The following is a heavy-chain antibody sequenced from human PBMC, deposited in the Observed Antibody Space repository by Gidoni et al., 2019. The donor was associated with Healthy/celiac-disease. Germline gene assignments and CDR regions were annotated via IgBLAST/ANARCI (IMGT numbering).Heavy chain of an antibody. Sequence: EVQLLESGGGLVQPGGSLRLSCAASGFTFSSYAMSWVRQAPGKGLEWVSAISGSGGSTYYADSVKGRFTISRDNSKNTLYLQMNSRRAEDTAVYYCAKDPGVDRGGPNWGQGTLVTVSS. CDR3: AKDPGVDRGGPN. D-gene: IGHD3-10*01. CDR2: ISGSGGST. J-gene: IGHJ4*02. V-gene: IGHV3-23*01. CDR1: GFTFSSYA.